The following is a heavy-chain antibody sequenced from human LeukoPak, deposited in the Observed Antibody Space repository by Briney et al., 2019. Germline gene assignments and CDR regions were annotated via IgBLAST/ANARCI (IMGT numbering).Heavy chain of an antibody. V-gene: IGHV1-8*01. CDR1: GYTFTSYD. J-gene: IGHJ6*02. CDR3: ARDRSFYDSSGYYYVDYYYYGMDV. Sequence: ASVKVSCKASGYTFTSYDINWVRQATGQGLEWMGWMNPNSGNTGYAQKFQGRVTMTRNTSISTAYMELSRLRSDDTAVYYCARDRSFYDSSGYYYVDYYYYGMDVWGQGTTVTVSS. CDR2: MNPNSGNT. D-gene: IGHD3-22*01.